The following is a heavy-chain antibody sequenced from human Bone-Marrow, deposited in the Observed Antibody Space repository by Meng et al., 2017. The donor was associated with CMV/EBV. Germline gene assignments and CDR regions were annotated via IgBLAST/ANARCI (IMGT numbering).Heavy chain of an antibody. V-gene: IGHV1-18*01. J-gene: IGHJ5*02. CDR3: ARWTNYFDSSGLEYNWFDP. CDR1: NYG. CDR2: ISAYNDNT. Sequence: NYGSSWVRQAPGQGLEWMGWISAYNDNTNYAQKLQSRVNMTTDTSTSTAYMELRSLRSDDTAVYYCARWTNYFDSSGLEYNWFDPWGQGTLVTVSS. D-gene: IGHD3-22*01.